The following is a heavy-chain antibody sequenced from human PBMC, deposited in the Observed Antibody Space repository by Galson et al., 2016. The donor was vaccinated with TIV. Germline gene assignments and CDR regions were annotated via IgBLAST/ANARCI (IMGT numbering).Heavy chain of an antibody. CDR3: ARKDSSVHGDLRGAFDV. D-gene: IGHD4-17*01. J-gene: IGHJ3*01. Sequence: GFTVNAYHMSWVRQAPGKGLEWVSVIYSGGDTYYSDSVKGRFTISRDNSKNTVHLQMNSLRVEDTAVYYCARKDSSVHGDLRGAFDVWGQGTKVIVSS. CDR2: IYSGGDT. V-gene: IGHV3-53*01. CDR1: GFTVNAYH.